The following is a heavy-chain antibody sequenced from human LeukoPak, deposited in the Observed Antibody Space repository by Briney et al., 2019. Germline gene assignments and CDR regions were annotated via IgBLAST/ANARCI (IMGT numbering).Heavy chain of an antibody. Sequence: SVKVSCKASGGTFSSYAISWVRQAPGQGLEWMGRIIPILGIANYAQKFQGRVTITADKSTSTAYMELSSLRSEDTAVYYCARDYSGSGLDYWGQGTLVTVSS. V-gene: IGHV1-69*04. D-gene: IGHD6-13*01. CDR1: GGTFSSYA. CDR2: IIPILGIA. CDR3: ARDYSGSGLDY. J-gene: IGHJ4*02.